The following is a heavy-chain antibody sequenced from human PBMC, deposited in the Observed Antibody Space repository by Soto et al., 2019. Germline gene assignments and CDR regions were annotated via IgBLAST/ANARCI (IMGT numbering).Heavy chain of an antibody. J-gene: IGHJ4*02. CDR3: EKSSSWYGAPDY. V-gene: IGHV3-30*18. D-gene: IGHD6-13*01. CDR1: GFTFSSYG. Sequence: GGSLRLSCAASGFTFSSYGMHWVRQAPGKGLEWVAVISYDGSNKYYADSVKGRFTISRDNSKNTLYLQMNSLRAEDTAVYYCEKSSSWYGAPDYWGQGTLVTVSS. CDR2: ISYDGSNK.